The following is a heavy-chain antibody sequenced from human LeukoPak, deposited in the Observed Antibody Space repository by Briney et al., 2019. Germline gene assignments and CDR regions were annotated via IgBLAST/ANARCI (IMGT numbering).Heavy chain of an antibody. CDR1: GFTFSIFS. J-gene: IGHJ3*02. V-gene: IGHV3-48*01. D-gene: IGHD3-10*01. CDR2: ISSSSSSI. CDR3: ARARGTMVDAFDI. Sequence: PGGSLRLSCAASGFTFSIFSMNWVRQAPGKGLEWVLYISSSSSSIYYADSVKGRFTVSRDNAKNSLYLQMNSLRAEDTAVFYCARARGTMVDAFDIWGQGTMVTVSS.